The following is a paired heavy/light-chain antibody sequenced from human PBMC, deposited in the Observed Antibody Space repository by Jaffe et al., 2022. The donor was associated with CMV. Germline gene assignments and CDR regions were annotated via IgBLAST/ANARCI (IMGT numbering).Light chain of an antibody. Sequence: QSALTQPASVSGSPGQSITISCTGTSGDVGGYNYVSWYQQHPGKAPKVIIYDVTNRPSGVSNRFSGSKSGNTASLTISGLQAEDEADYYCNSYTSISTVIFGGGTKLTVL. CDR2: DVT. CDR3: NSYTSISTVI. J-gene: IGLJ2*01. V-gene: IGLV2-14*03. CDR1: SGDVGGYNY.
Heavy chain of an antibody. Sequence: EVQLVESGGGLVQPGESLRLSCAASGITLRSYWMHWVRQAPGKGLVWVSRINKDGSGTNYADSVKGRFTISRDNAKNTVYLQMNSLRVEDTAVYYCARGPSNPDNYYYYMDVWGKGTTITVSS. CDR1: GITLRSYW. D-gene: IGHD4-4*01. CDR2: INKDGSGT. J-gene: IGHJ6*03. CDR3: ARGPSNPDNYYYYMDV. V-gene: IGHV3-74*01.